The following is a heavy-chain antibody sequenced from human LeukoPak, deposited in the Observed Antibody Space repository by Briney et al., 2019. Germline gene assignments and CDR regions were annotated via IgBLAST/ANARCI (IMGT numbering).Heavy chain of an antibody. Sequence: GGSLRLSCSASGXTLSSSAMHWVRQAPGKGLEYVGGISNTGDNTYYPDSMKGRFAISRDNSKNTLYLQMSSLRTEDTAVYYCVKDWVATIGVPRHFDYWGQGTLVTVSS. CDR2: ISNTGDNT. D-gene: IGHD5-24*01. V-gene: IGHV3-64D*09. J-gene: IGHJ4*02. CDR3: VKDWVATIGVPRHFDY. CDR1: GXTLSSSA.